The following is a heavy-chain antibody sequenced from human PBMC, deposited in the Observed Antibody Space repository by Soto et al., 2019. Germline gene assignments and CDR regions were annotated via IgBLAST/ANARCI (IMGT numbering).Heavy chain of an antibody. CDR3: ARMDSGYDAYFFDY. V-gene: IGHV4-39*07. Sequence: PSETLSLTCTVSGGSISSSSYYWGWIRQPPGKGLEWIGSIYYSGSTYYNPSLKSRVTISVDTSKNQFSLKLSSVTAADTAVYYCARMDSGYDAYFFDYCGQGTLVTVSS. CDR2: IYYSGST. CDR1: GGSISSSSYY. D-gene: IGHD5-12*01. J-gene: IGHJ4*02.